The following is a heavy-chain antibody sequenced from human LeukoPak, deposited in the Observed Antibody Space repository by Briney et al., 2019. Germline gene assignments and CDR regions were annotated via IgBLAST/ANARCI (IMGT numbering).Heavy chain of an antibody. CDR2: ISAYNGNT. CDR3: ARAKPKNMVRGLIMRRESRYYFDY. CDR1: GYTFTSYG. V-gene: IGHV1-18*01. D-gene: IGHD3-10*01. Sequence: ASVKVSCKASGYTFTSYGISWVRQAPGQGLEWMGWISAYNGNTNYAQKLQGRVTMTTDTSTSTAYMELRSLRSDDTAVYYCARAKPKNMVRGLIMRRESRYYFDYWGQGILVTVSS. J-gene: IGHJ4*02.